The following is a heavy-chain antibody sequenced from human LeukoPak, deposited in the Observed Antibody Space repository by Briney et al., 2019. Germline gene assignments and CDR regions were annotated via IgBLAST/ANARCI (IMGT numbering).Heavy chain of an antibody. V-gene: IGHV4-39*07. J-gene: IGHJ4*02. Sequence: PSETLSLTCTVSGGSISSSSYYWGWIRQPPGKGLEWIGSIYYSGSTYYNPSLKSRVTISVDTSKNQFSLKLSSVTAADTAVYYCAREYSSGWADYWGQGTLVTVSS. CDR3: AREYSSGWADY. CDR2: IYYSGST. D-gene: IGHD6-19*01. CDR1: GGSISSSSYY.